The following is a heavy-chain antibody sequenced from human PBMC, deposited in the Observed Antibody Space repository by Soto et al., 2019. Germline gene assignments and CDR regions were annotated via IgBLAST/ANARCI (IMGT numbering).Heavy chain of an antibody. J-gene: IGHJ4*02. D-gene: IGHD3-9*01. CDR3: ARDPPYHILTGYPQGFDY. Sequence: GASVKVSCKVSGYTLTELSMHWVRQAPGKGLEWMGGFDPEDGETIYAQKFQGRVTMTTDTSTSTAYMELRSLRSEDTAVYYCARDPPYHILTGYPQGFDYWGQGTLVTVSS. CDR1: GYTLTELS. CDR2: FDPEDGET. V-gene: IGHV1-24*01.